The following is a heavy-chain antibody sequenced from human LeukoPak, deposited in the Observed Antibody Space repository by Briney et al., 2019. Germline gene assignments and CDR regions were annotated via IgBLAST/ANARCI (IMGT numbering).Heavy chain of an antibody. J-gene: IGHJ3*02. CDR2: ISSSSSTI. CDR1: GFTFSSYS. V-gene: IGHV3-48*01. Sequence: GGSLRLSCAASGFTFSSYSMNWVRQAPGKGLECVSYISSSSSTIYYADSVKGRFTISRDNAKNSLYLQMNSLRAEDTAVYYCARTDNDYEAFDIWGQGTMVTASS. D-gene: IGHD4-17*01. CDR3: ARTDNDYEAFDI.